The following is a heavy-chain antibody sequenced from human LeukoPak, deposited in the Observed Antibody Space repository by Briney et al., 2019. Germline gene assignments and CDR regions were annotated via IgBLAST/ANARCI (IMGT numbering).Heavy chain of an antibody. CDR3: ARDSSGWYHWFDP. CDR2: IDYSGYT. CDR1: GGSFSGYY. Sequence: SETLSLTCAVYGGSFSGYYWSWIRQPPGKGLEWIGYIDYSGYTNYNPSLKSRVTISVDTSKNQFSLKLSSVTAADTAVYYCARDSSGWYHWFDPWGQGTLVTVSS. D-gene: IGHD6-19*01. V-gene: IGHV4-59*01. J-gene: IGHJ5*02.